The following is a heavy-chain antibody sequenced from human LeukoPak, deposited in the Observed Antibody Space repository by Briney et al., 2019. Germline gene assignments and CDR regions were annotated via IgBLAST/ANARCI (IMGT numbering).Heavy chain of an antibody. D-gene: IGHD3-10*01. J-gene: IGHJ5*02. CDR1: EFTFSSYG. V-gene: IGHV3-30*02. Sequence: GGSLRLSCVASEFTFSSYGMHWVRQAPGKGLEWVAFIRYDGSTKYYTNSVKGRFTISRDNSKNTMYLQMNSLRAEDTAVYYCAKDLLRDRWFGESWGQGTLVTVSS. CDR2: IRYDGSTK. CDR3: AKDLLRDRWFGES.